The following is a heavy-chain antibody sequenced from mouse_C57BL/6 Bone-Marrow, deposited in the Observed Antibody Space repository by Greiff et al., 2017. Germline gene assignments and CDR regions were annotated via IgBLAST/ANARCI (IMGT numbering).Heavy chain of an antibody. CDR2: ISSGGSYT. CDR1: GFTFSSYG. V-gene: IGHV5-6*01. D-gene: IGHD2-3*01. J-gene: IGHJ3*01. CDR3: ARWLLPFAY. Sequence: EVQGVESGGDLVKPGGSLKLSCAASGFTFSSYGMSWVRQTPDKRLEWVATISSGGSYTYYPDSVKGRFTISSDNAKNSLYLQMSSLKSEDTAMYYCARWLLPFAYWGQGTLVTVSA.